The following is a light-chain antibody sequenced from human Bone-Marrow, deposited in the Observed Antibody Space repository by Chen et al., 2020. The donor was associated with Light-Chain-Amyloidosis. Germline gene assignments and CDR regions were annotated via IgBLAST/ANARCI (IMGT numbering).Light chain of an antibody. CDR1: DLPTQY. Sequence: SYELTQPPSVSVSPGQTARSTCSGDDLPTQYAYWYQQKPGQAPGLVIHRDTERPSGISARFSGSSSGTTATLTISGVQAEDEADYHCQSADSSGTYEVIFGGGTKLTVL. V-gene: IGLV3-25*03. CDR3: QSADSSGTYEVI. CDR2: RDT. J-gene: IGLJ2*01.